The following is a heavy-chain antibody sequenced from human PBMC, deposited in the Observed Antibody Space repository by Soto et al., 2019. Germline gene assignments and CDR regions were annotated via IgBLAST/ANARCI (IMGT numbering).Heavy chain of an antibody. Sequence: QVQLVQSGAEVKKPGASVKVSCKASGYTFTSYGISWVRQAPGQGLEWMGWISAYNGNTNYAQKLPGRVTMTTDTSTSTAYRELRSLRSDDTAVYYCARDLYYGDSRSSGDGNDAFDIWGQGTMVTVSS. CDR2: ISAYNGNT. V-gene: IGHV1-18*01. J-gene: IGHJ3*02. CDR1: GYTFTSYG. D-gene: IGHD4-17*01. CDR3: ARDLYYGDSRSSGDGNDAFDI.